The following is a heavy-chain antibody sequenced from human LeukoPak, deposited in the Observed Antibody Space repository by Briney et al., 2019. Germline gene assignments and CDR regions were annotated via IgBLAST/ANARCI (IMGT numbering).Heavy chain of an antibody. J-gene: IGHJ4*02. CDR3: ARDGNDVMDY. CDR1: GYTFTNYG. CDR2: ISGYNDNA. V-gene: IGHV1-18*01. D-gene: IGHD1-1*01. Sequence: SVKVSCKASGYTFTNYGISWVRQAPGQGLEWVGWISGYNDNAHYAQKLQGRVTMTRETSTSTVYMELRSPSSDDTAIYYCARDGNDVMDYWGQGTLVTVSS.